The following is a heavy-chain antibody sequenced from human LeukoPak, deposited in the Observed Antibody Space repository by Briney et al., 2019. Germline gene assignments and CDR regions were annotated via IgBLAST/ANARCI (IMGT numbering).Heavy chain of an antibody. CDR2: IYYSGST. D-gene: IGHD3-3*01. CDR3: ARRGSRWSGYSYWFDP. J-gene: IGHJ5*02. CDR1: GGSISSGGYY. Sequence: PSETLSLTCTVSGGSISSGGYYWSWIRQHPGKGLEWIGYIYYSGSTYYNPSLKSRVTISVDTSKNQFSLKLRSVTAADTAVYYCARRGSRWSGYSYWFDPWGQGTLVTVSS. V-gene: IGHV4-31*03.